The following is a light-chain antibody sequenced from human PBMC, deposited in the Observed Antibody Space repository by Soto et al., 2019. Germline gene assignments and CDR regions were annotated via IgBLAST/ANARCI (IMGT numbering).Light chain of an antibody. J-gene: IGLJ3*02. CDR2: EVN. Sequence: QSALTQPASVSGSPGQSITISCTGTSSGVGGYNYVSWYQQHPGKAPKLMIYEVNNRPSGVSNRFSGSKSGNTASLTISGLQAEDEADYYCSSYTSSSTLVVFGGGTKLTVL. CDR3: SSYTSSSTLVV. CDR1: SSGVGGYNY. V-gene: IGLV2-14*01.